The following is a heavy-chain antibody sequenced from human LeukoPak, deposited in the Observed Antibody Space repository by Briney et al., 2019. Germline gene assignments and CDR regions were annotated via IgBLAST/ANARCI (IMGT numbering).Heavy chain of an antibody. CDR1: IGSVSSSSYY. CDR2: IYYTGST. CDR3: ARDLGHYYDFLNNYLGWFDH. Sequence: PSETLSLTCSVSIGSVSSSSYYWGWIRQPPGKGLEWIGSIYYTGSTYYNPSLKSRVTISIDTSKNQFSLRLSSVTAADTAVYYCARDLGHYYDFLNNYLGWFDHWGQGTLVTVSS. V-gene: IGHV4-39*07. J-gene: IGHJ5*02. D-gene: IGHD3-9*01.